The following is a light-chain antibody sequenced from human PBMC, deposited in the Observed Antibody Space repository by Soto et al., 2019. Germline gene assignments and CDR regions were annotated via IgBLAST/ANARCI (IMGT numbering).Light chain of an antibody. CDR3: QQYNNWPFS. Sequence: IVMTQSPGTLSVYPGERATLSCRAGQGVTTNFAWYQQKSGQSPRLLIYDVSIRATGVPARFSGTGSETDFTLTISGLQSEDSAIYFCQQYNNWPFSFGQGARLQI. CDR2: DVS. CDR1: QGVTTN. V-gene: IGKV3-15*01. J-gene: IGKJ5*01.